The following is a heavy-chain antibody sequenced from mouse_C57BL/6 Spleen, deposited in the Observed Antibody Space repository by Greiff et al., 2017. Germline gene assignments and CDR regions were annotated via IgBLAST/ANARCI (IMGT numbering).Heavy chain of an antibody. J-gene: IGHJ3*01. D-gene: IGHD2-13*01. CDR1: GYAFSSYW. V-gene: IGHV1-80*01. Sequence: QVQLQQSGAELVKPGASVKISCKASGYAFSSYWMNWVKQRPGKGLEWIGQIYPGDGDTNYNGKFKGKATMTADKSSSTAYMQHSSLTSEDSAVYFCARWDGDCEAWFAYWGQGTLVTVSA. CDR3: ARWDGDCEAWFAY. CDR2: IYPGDGDT.